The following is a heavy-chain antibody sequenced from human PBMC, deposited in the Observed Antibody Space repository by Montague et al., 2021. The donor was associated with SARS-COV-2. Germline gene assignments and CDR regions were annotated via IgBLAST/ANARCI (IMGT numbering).Heavy chain of an antibody. J-gene: IGHJ4*02. CDR2: ISSSGSTI. Sequence: SLRLSCAAPGFSFSSYEMNWVRQAPGKGLEWVSYISSSGSTIYYADSVKGRFTISRDNAKNSLYLQMNSLRAEDTAVYYCARVFATVGAMDQNDYWGQGTLVTVSS. CDR3: ARVFATVGAMDQNDY. D-gene: IGHD1-26*01. CDR1: GFSFSSYE. V-gene: IGHV3-48*03.